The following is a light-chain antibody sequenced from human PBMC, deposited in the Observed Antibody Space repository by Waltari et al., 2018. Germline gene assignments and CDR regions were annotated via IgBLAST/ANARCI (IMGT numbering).Light chain of an antibody. J-gene: IGKJ2*01. V-gene: IGKV3-20*01. CDR3: QQYGSPPFT. Sequence: IVLPQSPVTLPLSLGERATVSCRALQSVSSSYLSWYQQKLGQAPRLLIYGTSNRAFGIPDRFNGSGSGTDFSLTISRLEPENFAVYYCQQYGSPPFTFGQGTKVEMK. CDR1: QSVSSSY. CDR2: GTS.